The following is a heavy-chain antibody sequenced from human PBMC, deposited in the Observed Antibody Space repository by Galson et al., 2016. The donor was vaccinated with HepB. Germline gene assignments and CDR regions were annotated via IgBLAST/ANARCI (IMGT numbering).Heavy chain of an antibody. CDR3: SLSLAATSFDF. V-gene: IGHV4-39*01. Sequence: PPGKGLEWIGHLYYSGRTYFNPSLQSRVTISVDTSGNQFSLDLTSVTAADTAVYFCSLSLAATSFDFWGQGTLVTVSS. J-gene: IGHJ4*02. D-gene: IGHD2-15*01. CDR2: LYYSGRT.